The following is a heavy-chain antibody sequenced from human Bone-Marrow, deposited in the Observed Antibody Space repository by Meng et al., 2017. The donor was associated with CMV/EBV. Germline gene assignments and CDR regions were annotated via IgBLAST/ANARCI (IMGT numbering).Heavy chain of an antibody. CDR2: IRYDGSNK. CDR3: AKDYMFDY. J-gene: IGHJ4*02. D-gene: IGHD3-10*01. V-gene: IGHV3-30*02. Sequence: GGFRRLSCAASGFTFSSYGMHWVRQAPGKELEWVAFIRYDGSNKYYADSVKGRFTISRDNSKNTLYLQMNSLRAEDTAVYYCAKDYMFDYWGQGTLVTVSS. CDR1: GFTFSSYG.